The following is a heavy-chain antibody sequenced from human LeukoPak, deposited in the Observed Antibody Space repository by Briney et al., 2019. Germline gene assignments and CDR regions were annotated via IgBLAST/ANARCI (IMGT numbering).Heavy chain of an antibody. Sequence: GGSLRLSCAASGFSFSSYAMHWVRQAPGKGLEWVAVISYDGSNKYYADSVKGRFTISRDNSKNTLYLQMNSLRAEDTAVYYCAKKSPDSSGNPAYDWGQGTLVTVSS. V-gene: IGHV3-30-3*02. J-gene: IGHJ4*02. CDR3: AKKSPDSSGNPAYD. CDR2: ISYDGSNK. D-gene: IGHD4-23*01. CDR1: GFSFSSYA.